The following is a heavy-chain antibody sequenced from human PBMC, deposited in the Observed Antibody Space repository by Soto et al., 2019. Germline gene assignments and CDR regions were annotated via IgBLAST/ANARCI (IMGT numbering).Heavy chain of an antibody. CDR3: ARYSGSDDPYYFDY. CDR1: GGSISSYY. D-gene: IGHD5-12*01. Sequence: QVQLQESGPGLVKPSETLSLTCTVSGGSISSYYWSWIRQPPGKGLEWIGYIYYSGSTNYNPSLKSRVAISVDTSKNQFCLKLSSVTAADTAVYYCARYSGSDDPYYFDYWGQGTLFTVSS. J-gene: IGHJ4*02. CDR2: IYYSGST. V-gene: IGHV4-59*01.